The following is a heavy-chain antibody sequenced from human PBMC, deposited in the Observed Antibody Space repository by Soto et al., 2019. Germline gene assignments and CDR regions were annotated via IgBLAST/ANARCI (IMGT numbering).Heavy chain of an antibody. V-gene: IGHV3-33*06. CDR1: GFTFSSYG. CDR2: IWYDGSTT. CDR3: AKDSQYCSSGSCYKPLAY. J-gene: IGHJ4*02. Sequence: PGGSLRLSCEPSGFTFSSYGMRWARQAPGKGLEWVAVIWYDGSTTVYADPVKGRFTISRDSPKNTLYLQMDSLRAEDTAIYYCAKDSQYCSSGSCYKPLAYWGQGTLVTVSS. D-gene: IGHD2-2*02.